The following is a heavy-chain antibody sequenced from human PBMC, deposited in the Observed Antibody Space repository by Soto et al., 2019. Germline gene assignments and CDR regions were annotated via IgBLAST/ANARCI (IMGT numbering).Heavy chain of an antibody. CDR1: GYAFTGYY. CDR2: INPNSGDT. CDR3: ATRYSYVHF. D-gene: IGHD5-18*01. V-gene: IGHV1-2*02. J-gene: IGHJ4*02. Sequence: TSVKVSCKSSGYAFTGYYIHWVRQAPGQGLEWMGWINPNSGDTNYAQKFQGRVTMTRDTSFSTAYMELSSLRSDDTAVYYCATRYSYVHFWGQGPFVTLST.